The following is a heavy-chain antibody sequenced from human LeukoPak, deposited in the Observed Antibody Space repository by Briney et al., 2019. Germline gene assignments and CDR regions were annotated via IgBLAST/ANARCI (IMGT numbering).Heavy chain of an antibody. CDR3: ARIGDDFWSGPDYYYYYMDV. V-gene: IGHV4-59*01. D-gene: IGHD3-3*01. CDR2: IYYSGST. CDR1: GGSISSYY. J-gene: IGHJ6*03. Sequence: SETLSLTCTVSGGSISSYYWSWIRQPPGKGLEWLGYIYYSGSTNYNPSLKSLVTISVDTSKNQFSLKLSSVTAADTAVYYCARIGDDFWSGPDYYYYYMDVWGKGTTVTVSS.